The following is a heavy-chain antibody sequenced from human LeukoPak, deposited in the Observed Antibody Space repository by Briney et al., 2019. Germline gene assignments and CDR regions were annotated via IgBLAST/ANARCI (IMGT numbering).Heavy chain of an antibody. V-gene: IGHV3-73*01. D-gene: IGHD4-23*01. CDR2: TRSKANSYAT. Sequence: GGSLRLSCAASGFTFSGSAMPWVRQASGKGLEWVGRTRSKANSYATAYAASVKGRFTISRDDSKNTAYLQMNSLKTEDTAVYYCTRHGGTNLRGGNSAFDYWGQGTLVTVSS. CDR1: GFTFSGSA. J-gene: IGHJ4*02. CDR3: TRHGGTNLRGGNSAFDY.